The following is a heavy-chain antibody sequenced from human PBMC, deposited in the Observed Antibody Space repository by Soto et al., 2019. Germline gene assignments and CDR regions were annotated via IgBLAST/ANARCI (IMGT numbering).Heavy chain of an antibody. CDR1: GFTFSSYW. V-gene: IGHV3-7*04. J-gene: IGHJ4*02. Sequence: EVQLVESGGGLVQPGGSLRLSCAASGFTFSSYWMSWVRQAPGKGLEWVANIKQDGSEKYYVDSVKGRFTISRDNAKNSRYLQMNSLRAGDTAVYYCARGGGGYYYPYYFDYWGQGTLVTVSS. D-gene: IGHD3-22*01. CDR2: IKQDGSEK. CDR3: ARGGGGYYYPYYFDY.